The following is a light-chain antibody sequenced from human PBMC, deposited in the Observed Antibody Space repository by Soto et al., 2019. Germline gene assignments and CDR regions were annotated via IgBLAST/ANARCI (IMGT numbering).Light chain of an antibody. CDR2: DAS. Sequence: EIVFTQSPATLSLSPGERATLSCRASQSVSSYLAWYPQKPGQAPRLLIYDASNRETGIPARFSGSGAGTDCTRTISSLEPEDVEVYYCQQRSNWSWTFGQGTKVDIK. CDR1: QSVSSY. CDR3: QQRSNWSWT. J-gene: IGKJ1*01. V-gene: IGKV3-11*01.